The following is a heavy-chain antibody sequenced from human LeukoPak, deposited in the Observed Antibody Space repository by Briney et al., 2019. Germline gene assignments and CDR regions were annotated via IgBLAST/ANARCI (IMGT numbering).Heavy chain of an antibody. J-gene: IGHJ4*02. CDR2: INHSGST. CDR3: ARGRKYPNYYDSSGYYPH. CDR1: GGSFSGYY. Sequence: PSETLSLTCAVYGGSFSGYYWSWIRQPPGKGLEWIGEINHSGSTNYNPSRKSRVTISVDTSKNQFSLKLSSVTAADTAVYYCARGRKYPNYYDSSGYYPHWGQGTLVTVSS. D-gene: IGHD3-22*01. V-gene: IGHV4-34*01.